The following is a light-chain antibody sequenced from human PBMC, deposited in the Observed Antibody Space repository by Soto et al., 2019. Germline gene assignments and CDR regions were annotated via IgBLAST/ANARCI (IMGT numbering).Light chain of an antibody. CDR2: GAS. V-gene: IGKV3-20*01. CDR1: QSVSSSY. CDR3: QQYGRSRT. Sequence: EIVLTQSPGTLSLSPGERATLSCRASQSVSSSYLAWYQQKPGQAPRLLIYGASSRATGITDRFSGSGSGTDFNLTISRLEPEDFAVYYCQQYGRSRTFGQGTKVEIK. J-gene: IGKJ1*01.